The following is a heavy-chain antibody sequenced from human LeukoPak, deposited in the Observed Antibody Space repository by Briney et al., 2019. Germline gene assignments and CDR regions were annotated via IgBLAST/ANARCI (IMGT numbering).Heavy chain of an antibody. Sequence: GGSLRLSCAASGFTFNNYAMSWVRQAPGKGLEWVSGISGSGDSTYDADSVKGRFTISRDNSKNTLSLQMNSLRAEDTAVYYCAKDPVYTTVTTFPGFDIWGQGTMVIVPS. D-gene: IGHD4-17*01. CDR2: ISGSGDST. CDR1: GFTFNNYA. CDR3: AKDPVYTTVTTFPGFDI. V-gene: IGHV3-23*01. J-gene: IGHJ3*02.